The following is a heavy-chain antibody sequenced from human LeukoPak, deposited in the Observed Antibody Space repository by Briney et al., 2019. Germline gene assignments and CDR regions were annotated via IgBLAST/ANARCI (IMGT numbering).Heavy chain of an antibody. D-gene: IGHD2-8*02. CDR3: AKVMDSLGYCTGGVCYRAIDF. CDR1: GFTFSSYA. V-gene: IGHV3-23*01. Sequence: GGSLRLSCAASGFTFSSYAMSWVRQAPGKGLEWVSAISGSGGNTYYADSVKGRFTIARDNSKNTLHLQMNSLRAEDTAVYYCAKVMDSLGYCTGGVCYRAIDFWGQGTLVTVSS. CDR2: ISGSGGNT. J-gene: IGHJ4*02.